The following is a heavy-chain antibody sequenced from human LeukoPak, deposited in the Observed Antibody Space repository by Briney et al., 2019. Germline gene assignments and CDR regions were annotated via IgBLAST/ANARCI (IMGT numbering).Heavy chain of an antibody. CDR3: ARDHGDDAFDI. D-gene: IGHD3-3*01. CDR1: GYTFTNYY. V-gene: IGHV1-2*02. J-gene: IGHJ3*02. Sequence: ASVQVSCKASGYTFTNYYIHWVRQAPGQGLEWMGWINSNRGGTNYPLQSQGRVTMTRDTSISTAYMELRSVRSDDTAVYYCARDHGDDAFDIWGPGNIVPVSS. CDR2: INSNRGGT.